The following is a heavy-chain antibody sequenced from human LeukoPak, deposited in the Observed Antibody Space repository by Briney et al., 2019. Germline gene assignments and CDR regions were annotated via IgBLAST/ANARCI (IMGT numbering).Heavy chain of an antibody. D-gene: IGHD3-3*01. CDR2: INSDGSST. Sequence: GGSLRLSCAASGFTFSSYWMHWVRQAPGKGLVWVSRINSDGSSTSYADSVKGRFTISRDNAKNTLYLQVNSLRAEDTAVYYCALTPRDYDFWSGYYLDYWGQGTLVTVSS. V-gene: IGHV3-74*01. CDR3: ALTPRDYDFWSGYYLDY. J-gene: IGHJ4*02. CDR1: GFTFSSYW.